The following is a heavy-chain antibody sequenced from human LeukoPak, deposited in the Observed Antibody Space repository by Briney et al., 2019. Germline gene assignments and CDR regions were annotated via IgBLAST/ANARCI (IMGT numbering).Heavy chain of an antibody. CDR1: GYTFTSYA. D-gene: IGHD5-12*01. V-gene: IGHV7-4-1*02. CDR2: INTNTGNP. CDR3: ARPEDIVAPSLSYYGMDV. J-gene: IGHJ6*02. Sequence: GASVKVSYKASGYTFTSYAMNWVRQAPGQGLEWMGWINTNTGNPTYAQGFTGRFVFSLDTSVSTAYLQISSLKAEDTAVYYCARPEDIVAPSLSYYGMDVWGQGTTVTISS.